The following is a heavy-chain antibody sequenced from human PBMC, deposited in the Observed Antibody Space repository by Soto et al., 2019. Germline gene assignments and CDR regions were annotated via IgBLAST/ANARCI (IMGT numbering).Heavy chain of an antibody. Sequence: SETLSLTCTVSGGSVSSGSYYWSWIRQPPGKGLEWIGYIYYSGSTNYNPSLKSRVTISVDTSKNQFSLKLSSVTAADTAVYYCARDRAYSSSWYSDYWGQGTLVTVSS. CDR2: IYYSGST. J-gene: IGHJ4*02. CDR1: GGSVSSGSYY. D-gene: IGHD6-13*01. V-gene: IGHV4-61*01. CDR3: ARDRAYSSSWYSDY.